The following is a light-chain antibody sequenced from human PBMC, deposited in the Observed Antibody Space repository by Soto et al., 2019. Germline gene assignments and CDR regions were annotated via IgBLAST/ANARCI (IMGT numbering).Light chain of an antibody. V-gene: IGKV3D-20*02. CDR1: QSLANSF. J-gene: IGKJ4*01. CDR3: QQRTNGLT. Sequence: EFVLTQSPGTLSLSPGERATLSCRARQSLANSFIAWYQQKPGQAPRLLIYDTSSRASGIPARFTGGGSGTDFTLTISSLEPEDFAVYYCQQRTNGLTFGGGTKVDIK. CDR2: DTS.